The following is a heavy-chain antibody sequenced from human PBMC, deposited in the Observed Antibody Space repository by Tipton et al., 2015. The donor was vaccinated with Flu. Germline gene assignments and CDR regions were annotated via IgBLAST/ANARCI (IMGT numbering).Heavy chain of an antibody. CDR3: ARRDYSNYVSDPKNWFDP. Sequence: SLRLSCAASGFTFSDYYMSWIRQAPGKGLEWVSYISSSGSTIYYADSVKGRFTISRDNAKNSLYLQMNSLRAEDTAVYYCARRDYSNYVSDPKNWFDPWGQGTLVTVSS. J-gene: IGHJ5*02. D-gene: IGHD4-11*01. CDR2: ISSSGSTI. V-gene: IGHV3-11*01. CDR1: GFTFSDYY.